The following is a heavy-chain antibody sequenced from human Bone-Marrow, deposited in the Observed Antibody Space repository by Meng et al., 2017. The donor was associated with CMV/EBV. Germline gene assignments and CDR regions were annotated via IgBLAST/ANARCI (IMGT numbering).Heavy chain of an antibody. V-gene: IGHV4-34*01. CDR2: INHSGST. J-gene: IGHJ6*04. D-gene: IGHD1-26*01. CDR1: GGSFSGYY. Sequence: SETLSLTCAVYGGSFSGYYWSWIRQPPGKGLEWIGEINHSGSTNYNPSLKSRVTISVDTSKYQFSLKLSSVTAADTAVYYCAREGGSLNVWGKGTTVPVSS. CDR3: AREGGSLNV.